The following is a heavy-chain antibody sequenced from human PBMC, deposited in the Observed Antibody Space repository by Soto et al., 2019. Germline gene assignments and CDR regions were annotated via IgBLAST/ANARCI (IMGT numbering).Heavy chain of an antibody. Sequence: GGSLRLSCAASGFIFNTYWMHRVRQAPGKGLVWISRINSDGSIADYADSVRGRITISRDNTKNTVYLQMNSLRVEDTAVYYFSRAKGSAPSALDLWGQGTLDTVSA. CDR1: GFIFNTYW. CDR2: INSDGSIA. CDR3: SRAKGSAPSALDL. J-gene: IGHJ5*02. D-gene: IGHD3-10*01. V-gene: IGHV3-74*01.